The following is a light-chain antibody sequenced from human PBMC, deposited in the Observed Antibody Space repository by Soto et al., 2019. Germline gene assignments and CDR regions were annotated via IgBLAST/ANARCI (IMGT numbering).Light chain of an antibody. V-gene: IGKV1-9*01. CDR3: QQLYSYPPT. CDR2: AAS. Sequence: DIQLTQSPSFLSASVGDRVTITCRASQGISSYLAWYQQKPGKAPKLLIYAASTLQSGVTSRFRGSGSGTEFTLTISSLQPEDFATYYCQQLYSYPPTFGPGTKVDIK. J-gene: IGKJ3*01. CDR1: QGISSY.